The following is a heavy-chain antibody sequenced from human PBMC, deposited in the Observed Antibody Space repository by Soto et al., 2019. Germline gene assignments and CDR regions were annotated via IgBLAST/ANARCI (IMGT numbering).Heavy chain of an antibody. J-gene: IGHJ6*02. V-gene: IGHV1-2*02. CDR3: ARQGEPYISPRDSFGMDV. CDR2: INHHSGDT. Sequence: QVQLVQSGAELKKPGASVKVSCKSSGYSFINYYIHWVRQAPGQGLEWMGWINHHSGDTDYAKKFQGRVTMTRDTSISTVFMELNRLTSDDTALYWCARQGEPYISPRDSFGMDVWGQGTSVTVSS. CDR1: GYSFINYY. D-gene: IGHD3-16*01.